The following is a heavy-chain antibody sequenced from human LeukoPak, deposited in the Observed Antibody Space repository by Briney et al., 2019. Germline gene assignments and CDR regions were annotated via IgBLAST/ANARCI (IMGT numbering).Heavy chain of an antibody. Sequence: PSETLSLTCTVSGGSISSYYWSWIRQPPGKGLEWIGYIYYSGSTNYNPSLKSRVTISVDTSKNQFSLKLSSVTAADTAVYYCARADSSGTEDYWGQGTLVTVSS. J-gene: IGHJ4*02. CDR2: IYYSGST. CDR3: ARADSSGTEDY. D-gene: IGHD6-25*01. CDR1: GGSISSYY. V-gene: IGHV4-59*01.